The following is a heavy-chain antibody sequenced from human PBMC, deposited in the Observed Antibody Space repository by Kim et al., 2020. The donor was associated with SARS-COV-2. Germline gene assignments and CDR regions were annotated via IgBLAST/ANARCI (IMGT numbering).Heavy chain of an antibody. Sequence: GGSLRLSCAASGFTFSNYAMSWARQAPGKGLEWVSTISDSGVGTPYADSVKGRFTISRDNSKSTLFLQMSSLRAEDTAMYYCEASDYWGQGALVTVSS. CDR3: EASDY. CDR2: ISDSGVGT. J-gene: IGHJ4*02. V-gene: IGHV3-23*01. CDR1: GFTFSNYA.